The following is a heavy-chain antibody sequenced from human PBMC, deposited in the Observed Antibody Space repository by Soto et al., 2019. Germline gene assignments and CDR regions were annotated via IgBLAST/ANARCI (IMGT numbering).Heavy chain of an antibody. V-gene: IGHV5-51*01. Sequence: GESLKISCQGSGYTFNNYWIGWVRQMPGKGLEWMGIIYPGNSDTKYRPSFQGQVTISVDKSISTAYLQWRSLKASDTAMYYCARQYCTSTSCYRSYYYYMDVWGKGTTVTVSS. CDR2: IYPGNSDT. CDR1: GYTFNNYW. D-gene: IGHD2-2*01. CDR3: ARQYCTSTSCYRSYYYYMDV. J-gene: IGHJ6*03.